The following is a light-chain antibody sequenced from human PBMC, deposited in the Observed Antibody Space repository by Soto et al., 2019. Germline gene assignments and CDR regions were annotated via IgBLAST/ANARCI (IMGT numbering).Light chain of an antibody. V-gene: IGLV2-14*01. CDR1: SSDVGGYNY. CDR2: EVS. J-gene: IGLJ2*01. Sequence: QSVLTQPASVSGSPGQSITISCTGTSSDVGGYNYVSWYQQHPGKAPKLMIYEVSNRPSGVSNRFSGSKSGNTASLTISGLQAEGEADYYCSSYTSSSTLGLVFGGGTKVTVL. CDR3: SSYTSSSTLGLV.